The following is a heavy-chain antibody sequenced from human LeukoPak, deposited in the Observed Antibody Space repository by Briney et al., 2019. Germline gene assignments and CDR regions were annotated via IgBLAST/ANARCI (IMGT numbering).Heavy chain of an antibody. CDR2: IYYSGSA. V-gene: IGHV4-59*08. J-gene: IGHJ4*02. D-gene: IGHD6-13*01. Sequence: SETLSLTCTVSGGSISSYYWSWIRQPPGKGPEWIGYIYYSGSANYNPSLKSRVTISVDTSKNQFSLKLSSVTAADTAVYYCARLVAAAEIDYWGQGTLVTVSS. CDR1: GGSISSYY. CDR3: ARLVAAAEIDY.